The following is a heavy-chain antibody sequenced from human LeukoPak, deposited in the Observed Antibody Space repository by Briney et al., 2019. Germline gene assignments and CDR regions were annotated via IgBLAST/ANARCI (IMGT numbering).Heavy chain of an antibody. CDR1: GGTFISYA. Sequence: SVKVSCKASGGTFISYAISWVRQAPGQGLEWRGGIIPIFGTANYAQKFQGRVTITADESTSTAYMELSSLRSEDTAVYYCARDPYYYDSSGYPKETYFDYWGQGTLVTVSS. CDR3: ARDPYYYDSSGYPKETYFDY. D-gene: IGHD3-22*01. V-gene: IGHV1-69*13. CDR2: IIPIFGTA. J-gene: IGHJ4*02.